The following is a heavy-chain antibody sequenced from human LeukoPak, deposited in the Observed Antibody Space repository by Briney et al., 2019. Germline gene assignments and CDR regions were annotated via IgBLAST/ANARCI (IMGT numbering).Heavy chain of an antibody. CDR2: INQDGSAK. J-gene: IGHJ4*02. V-gene: IGHV3-7*01. D-gene: IGHD1-7*01. CDR1: GFTLSGHW. Sequence: GGSLRLSCAASGFTLSGHWMTWVRQAPGKGLEWVANINQDGSAKYYVDSVKGRFAISRDNAKNSMYLQMNSLRAEDTAVYYCARWDIRGTAHQLDYWGQGTLVTVSS. CDR3: ARWDIRGTAHQLDY.